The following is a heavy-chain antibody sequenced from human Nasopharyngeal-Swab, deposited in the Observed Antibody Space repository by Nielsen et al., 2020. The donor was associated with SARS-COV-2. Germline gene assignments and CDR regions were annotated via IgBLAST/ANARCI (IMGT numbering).Heavy chain of an antibody. D-gene: IGHD3-10*01. J-gene: IGHJ4*02. CDR3: ARITLLWFGEWAH. CDR1: GFTFSSYW. V-gene: IGHV3-7*01. CDR2: IKQDGSEK. Sequence: GESLKISCAASGFTFSSYWMSWVRQAPGKGLEWVANIKQDGSEKYYVDSVKGRFTISRDNAKNSLYLQMNSLRAEDTAVYYCARITLLWFGEWAHWGQGTLVTVSS.